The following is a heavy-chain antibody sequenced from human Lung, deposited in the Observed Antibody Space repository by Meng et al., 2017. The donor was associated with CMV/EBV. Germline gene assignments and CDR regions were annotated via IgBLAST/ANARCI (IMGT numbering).Heavy chain of an antibody. V-gene: IGHV2-5*01. CDR3: APFPRYYSSGIYDVPFDY. D-gene: IGHD3-10*01. CDR2: IYWNDDK. Sequence: SGPXLVXPTQTLTLTCSFSGFSLRTTGAGVGWIRQPPGKALEWLALIYWNDDKHYSPSLKNKFTLTKDTYRNRVVLTMTNLEPADTATYYCAPFPRYYSSGIYDVPFDYWXQGTXVIVSS. CDR1: GFSLRTTGAG. J-gene: IGHJ4*02.